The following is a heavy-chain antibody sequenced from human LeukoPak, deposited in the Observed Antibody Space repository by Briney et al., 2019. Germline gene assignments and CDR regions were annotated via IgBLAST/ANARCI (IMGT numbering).Heavy chain of an antibody. CDR1: RYTFTGYY. V-gene: IGHV1-2*02. J-gene: IGHJ3*02. CDR3: ARDREPIVVVPAATHAFDI. Sequence: GASVKVSCKASRYTFTGYYMHWVRQAPGQGLEWMGWINPNSGGTNYAQKFQGRVTMTRDTSISTAYMELSRLRSDDTAVYYCARDREPIVVVPAATHAFDIWGQGTMVTVSS. D-gene: IGHD2-2*01. CDR2: INPNSGGT.